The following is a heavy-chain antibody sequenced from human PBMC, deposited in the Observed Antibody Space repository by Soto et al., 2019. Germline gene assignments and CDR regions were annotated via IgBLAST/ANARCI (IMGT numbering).Heavy chain of an antibody. D-gene: IGHD1-26*01. J-gene: IGHJ6*02. CDR2: IYYSGST. V-gene: IGHV4-39*02. Sequence: SETLSLTCTVSGGSISSSIYYWGWIRQPPGKGLEWIGSIYYSGSTYYNPSLKSRVTISVDTSKNQFSLKLSSVTAADTAVYYCVRDIEVGGSYFYYYYGMDVWGQGTTVTV. CDR1: GGSISSSIYY. CDR3: VRDIEVGGSYFYYYYGMDV.